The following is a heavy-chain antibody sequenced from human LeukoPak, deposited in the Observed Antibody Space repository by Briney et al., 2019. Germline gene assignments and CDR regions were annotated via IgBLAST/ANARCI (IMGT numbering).Heavy chain of an antibody. J-gene: IGHJ4*02. CDR1: GFTFSSYE. Sequence: PGGSLRLSCAASGFTFSSYETNWVRQAPEKGLEWVSAISGSAVSTYYADSVKGRFTISRDNSKNTLYLQMNSLRVEDTAVYYCAKAVPKAVVTPSFDYWGQGTLVTVSS. V-gene: IGHV3-23*01. CDR2: ISGSAVST. CDR3: AKAVPKAVVTPSFDY. D-gene: IGHD4-23*01.